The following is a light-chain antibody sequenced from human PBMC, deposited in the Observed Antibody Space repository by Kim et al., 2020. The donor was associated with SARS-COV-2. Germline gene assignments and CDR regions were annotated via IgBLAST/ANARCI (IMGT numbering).Light chain of an antibody. CDR1: QSGRSQ. CDR2: GAS. V-gene: IGKV3-15*01. CDR3: QQYDNWPQT. Sequence: VSPGETATLSGRARQSGRSQLAWYQQKPGQAPRLVIYGASTRATDIPARFSGSGSGTEFSLTISSLQSEDIAVYYCQQYDNWPQTFGQGTKVDIK. J-gene: IGKJ1*01.